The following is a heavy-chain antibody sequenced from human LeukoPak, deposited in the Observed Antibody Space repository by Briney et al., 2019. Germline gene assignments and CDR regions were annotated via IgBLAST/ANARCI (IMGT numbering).Heavy chain of an antibody. Sequence: PSETLTLTCVVSGGSLSTHHWSWIRQSPGRGLEWIGYIPDNGSTNYNPSLKSRVTISVDTSKNQFSLKLSSVTVADTAVHYCARVALGSGSYEAFDIWGQGTMVTVSS. CDR1: GGSLSTHH. D-gene: IGHD1-26*01. CDR3: ARVALGSGSYEAFDI. V-gene: IGHV4-59*11. J-gene: IGHJ3*02. CDR2: IPDNGST.